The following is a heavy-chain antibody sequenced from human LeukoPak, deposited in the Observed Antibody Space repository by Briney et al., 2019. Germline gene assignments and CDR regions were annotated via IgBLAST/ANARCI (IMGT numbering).Heavy chain of an antibody. CDR2: INPSGGST. CDR3: ARVGNSGDFDI. Sequence: ASVKVSCKASGYTFTSYYIHWVRQAPGQGLEWMGIINPSGGSTSYAQKFQGRVTMTRDMSTSTVYMELSRLRSEDTAVYYCARVGNSGDFDIWGRGTMVTVSS. D-gene: IGHD4-23*01. V-gene: IGHV1-46*01. CDR1: GYTFTSYY. J-gene: IGHJ3*02.